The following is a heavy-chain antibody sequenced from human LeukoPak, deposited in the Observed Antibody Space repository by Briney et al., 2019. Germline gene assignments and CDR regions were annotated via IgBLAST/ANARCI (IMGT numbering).Heavy chain of an antibody. J-gene: IGHJ4*02. V-gene: IGHV4-30-2*01. Sequence: SETLSLTCTVSGGSISSGGHYWSWIRQPPGKGLEWIGYIYHSGSTYYNPSLKSRVTISVDRSKNQFSLKLSSVTAADTAVYYCARGVEGSSGYFRPSYYFDYWGQGTLVTVSS. CDR3: ARGVEGSSGYFRPSYYFDY. CDR2: IYHSGST. CDR1: GGSISSGGHY. D-gene: IGHD3-22*01.